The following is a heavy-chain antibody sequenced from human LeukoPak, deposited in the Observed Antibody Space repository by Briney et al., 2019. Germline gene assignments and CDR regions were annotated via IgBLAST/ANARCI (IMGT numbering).Heavy chain of an antibody. CDR2: IYNSGST. J-gene: IGHJ6*03. CDR1: GDSISSHY. Sequence: SETLSLTCTVSGDSISSHYWSWIRQPPGKGLEWIGYIYNSGSTNYNPSLKSRVTISVDTSKNQFSLNLSSVTAADTAVYYCAREARDDFWSGYRYYYYYMDVWGKGTTVTVSS. CDR3: AREARDDFWSGYRYYYYYMDV. V-gene: IGHV4-59*11. D-gene: IGHD3-3*01.